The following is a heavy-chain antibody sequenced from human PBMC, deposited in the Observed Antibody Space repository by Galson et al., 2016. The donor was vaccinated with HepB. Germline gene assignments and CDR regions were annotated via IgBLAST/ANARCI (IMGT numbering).Heavy chain of an antibody. CDR1: GFTFSETY. V-gene: IGHV3-11*01. D-gene: IGHD6-25*01. CDR3: ASRGFYGSLDN. J-gene: IGHJ4*02. CDR2: ITSSGGLS. Sequence: SLRLSCAASGFTFSETYMTWIRQAPGKGLEWISYITSSGGLSYYADSMEGRFTISRDNAKNFVYLQINSLRAEDTAVYYCASRGFYGSLDNWGQGTLVTVSS.